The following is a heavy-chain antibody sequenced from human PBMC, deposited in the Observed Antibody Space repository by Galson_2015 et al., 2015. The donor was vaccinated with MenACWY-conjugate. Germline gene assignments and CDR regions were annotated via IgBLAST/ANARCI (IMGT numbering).Heavy chain of an antibody. D-gene: IGHD2-2*01. J-gene: IGHJ4*02. CDR2: IYYSGST. CDR1: GGSISSSSYY. V-gene: IGHV4-39*07. CDR3: ARVEPAAPIQGFDY. Sequence: ETLSLTCTVSGGSISSSSYYWGWIRQPPGKGLEWIGSIYYSGSTYYNPSLKSRVTISVDTSKNQFSLKLSSVTAADTAVYYCARVEPAAPIQGFDYWGQGTLVTVSS.